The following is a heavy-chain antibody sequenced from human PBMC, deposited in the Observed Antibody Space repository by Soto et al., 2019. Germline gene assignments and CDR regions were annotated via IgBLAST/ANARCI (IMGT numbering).Heavy chain of an antibody. J-gene: IGHJ6*02. CDR1: GVTFSSYS. CDR3: ASTSGSARPPYGMDV. CDR2: IIPIFGTA. Sequence: ASSKVSCKASGVTFSSYSIRWVRQASGQGLAWMGGIIPIFGTANYAQKLQGRVTITADESTSTAYMELSSLRSEDTAVYYCASTSGSARPPYGMDVWGQGTTVTVSS. D-gene: IGHD1-26*01. V-gene: IGHV1-69*01.